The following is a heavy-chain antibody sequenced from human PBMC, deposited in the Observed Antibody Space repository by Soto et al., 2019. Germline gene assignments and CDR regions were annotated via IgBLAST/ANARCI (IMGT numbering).Heavy chain of an antibody. Sequence: PGGSLRLSCTASGFTFGDYAMSWFRQAPGKGLEWVGFIRSKAYGGTTEYAASVKGRFTISRDDSKSIAYLQMNSLKTEDTAVYYCTGEKYAHDAFDIWGQGTIVTVSS. J-gene: IGHJ3*02. CDR1: GFTFGDYA. V-gene: IGHV3-49*03. CDR3: TGEKYAHDAFDI. D-gene: IGHD2-2*01. CDR2: IRSKAYGGTT.